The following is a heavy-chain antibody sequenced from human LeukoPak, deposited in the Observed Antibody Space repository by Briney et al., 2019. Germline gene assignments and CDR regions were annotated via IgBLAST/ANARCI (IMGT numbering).Heavy chain of an antibody. J-gene: IGHJ3*02. V-gene: IGHV3-30*18. CDR3: AKTPYSGSLRAFDI. Sequence: GRSLRLSCAASGFTFSGYGMHWVRQAPGKGLEWVAVISYDGSNKYYADSVKGRFTISRDNSKNTLYLQMNSLRAEDTAVYYCAKTPYSGSLRAFDIWGQGTMVTVSS. CDR1: GFTFSGYG. CDR2: ISYDGSNK. D-gene: IGHD1-26*01.